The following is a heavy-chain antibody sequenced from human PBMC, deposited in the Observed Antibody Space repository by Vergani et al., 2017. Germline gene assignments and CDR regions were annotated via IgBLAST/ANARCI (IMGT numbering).Heavy chain of an antibody. CDR1: GFTFSSYA. CDR2: ISGSGGST. D-gene: IGHD6-13*01. CDR3: ASTIDSSWYEY. J-gene: IGHJ4*02. Sequence: EVQLLESGGDLVQPGGSLRLSCAASGFTFSSYAMSWVRQAPGKGLEWVSVISGSGGSTYYADSVKGRFTISRDNSKNTLYLQMNSLRAEDTAVYYCASTIDSSWYEYWGQGTLITVSS. V-gene: IGHV3-23*01.